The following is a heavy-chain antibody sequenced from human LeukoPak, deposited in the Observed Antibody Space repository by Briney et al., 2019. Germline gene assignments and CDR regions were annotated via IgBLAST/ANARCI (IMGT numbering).Heavy chain of an antibody. CDR3: ARVRQQLVGNDY. D-gene: IGHD6-13*01. J-gene: IGHJ4*02. V-gene: IGHV4-4*02. CDR1: GGSISSSNW. CDR2: IYYTGTT. Sequence: SGTLSLTCAVSGGSISSSNWWSWVRQPPGKGLEWIGHIYYTGTTYYNPSLKSRVTISVDTSKNQFPLRLTSVTAADTAVYYCARVRQQLVGNDYWGQGTLVTVSS.